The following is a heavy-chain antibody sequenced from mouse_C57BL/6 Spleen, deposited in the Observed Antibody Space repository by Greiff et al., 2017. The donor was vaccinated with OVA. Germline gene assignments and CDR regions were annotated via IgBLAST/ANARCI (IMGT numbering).Heavy chain of an antibody. CDR3: ARSPNYYGSSYWYFDV. CDR2: ISGGGGNT. D-gene: IGHD1-1*01. J-gene: IGHJ1*03. Sequence: EVKLMESGGGLVKPGGSLKLSCAASGFTFSSYTMSWVRQTPEKRLEWVATISGGGGNTDYPDSVKGRFTISRDNAKNTLYLQMSSLRSEDTALYYCARSPNYYGSSYWYFDVWGTGTTVTVSS. CDR1: GFTFSSYT. V-gene: IGHV5-9*01.